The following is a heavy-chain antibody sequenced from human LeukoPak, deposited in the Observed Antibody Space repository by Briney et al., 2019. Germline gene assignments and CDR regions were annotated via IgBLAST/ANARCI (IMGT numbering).Heavy chain of an antibody. Sequence: SVKVSCKASGGTFSSYAISWVRQAPGQGLEWMGRIIPILGIANYAQKFQGRVTITADKSTSTAYMELSSLRSEDTAVYYCARAMYYYDSSGYYYDYWGQGTLVTVSS. D-gene: IGHD3-22*01. J-gene: IGHJ4*02. CDR3: ARAMYYYDSSGYYYDY. CDR1: GGTFSSYA. V-gene: IGHV1-69*04. CDR2: IIPILGIA.